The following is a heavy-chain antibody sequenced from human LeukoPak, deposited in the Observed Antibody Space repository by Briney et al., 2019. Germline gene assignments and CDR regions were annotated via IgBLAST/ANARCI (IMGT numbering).Heavy chain of an antibody. CDR3: ARVTYGSGTYGAFDY. Sequence: PGGSLRLSCAASGFTFSNYAMSWVRQAPGRGLEWVLSISGSGGSTYYADSVKGRFTISRDNSKNTLYLQMNSLRAEDTAVYYCARVTYGSGTYGAFDYWGQGTLVTVSS. CDR2: ISGSGGST. CDR1: GFTFSNYA. D-gene: IGHD3-10*01. J-gene: IGHJ4*02. V-gene: IGHV3-23*01.